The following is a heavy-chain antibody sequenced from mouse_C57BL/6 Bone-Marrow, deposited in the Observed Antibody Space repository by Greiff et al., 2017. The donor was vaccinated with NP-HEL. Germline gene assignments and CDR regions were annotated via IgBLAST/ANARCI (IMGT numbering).Heavy chain of an antibody. D-gene: IGHD1-1*01. CDR1: GYTFTSYW. Sequence: VQLQQPGAELVKPGASVKLSCKASGYTFTSYWMHWVKQRPGQGLEWIGMIHPNSGSTNYNEKFKSKATLTVDKPSSTAYMQLSSLTSEDSAVYYCARTTVVGFDVWGTGTTVTVSS. CDR3: ARTTVVGFDV. CDR2: IHPNSGST. V-gene: IGHV1-64*01. J-gene: IGHJ1*03.